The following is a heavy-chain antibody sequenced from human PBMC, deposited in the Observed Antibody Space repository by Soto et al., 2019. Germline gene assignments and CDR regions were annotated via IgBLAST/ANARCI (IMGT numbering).Heavy chain of an antibody. J-gene: IGHJ6*02. V-gene: IGHV3-23*01. CDR1: GFTFSGYA. CDR3: AKSPDFYYYGMDV. Sequence: AGSLTLSCAASGFTFSGYAMTWLRQAPGKGLEWVSSISGSGANTYYADSVKGRFTISRDNSKNTLSLRMNSLRADDTAVYYCAKSPDFYYYGMDVWGQGTTVTVSS. CDR2: ISGSGANT.